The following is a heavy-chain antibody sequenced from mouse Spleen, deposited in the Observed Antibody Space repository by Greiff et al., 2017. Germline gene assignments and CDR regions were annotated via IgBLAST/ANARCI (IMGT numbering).Heavy chain of an antibody. CDR1: GYTFTDYY. CDR3: ARMRLPYAMDY. J-gene: IGHJ4*01. D-gene: IGHD3-2*02. Sequence: VQLQQSGAELVRPGASVKLSCKASGYTFTDYYINWVKQRPGQGLEWIARIYPGSGNTYYNEKFKGKATLTAEKSSSTAYMQLSSLTSEDSAVYFCARMRLPYAMDYWGQGTSVTVSS. CDR2: IYPGSGNT. V-gene: IGHV1-76*01.